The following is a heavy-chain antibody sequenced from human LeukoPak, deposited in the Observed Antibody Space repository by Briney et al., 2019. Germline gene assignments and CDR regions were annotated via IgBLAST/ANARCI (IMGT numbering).Heavy chain of an antibody. J-gene: IGHJ3*02. CDR3: AKAYTRSWYAAFDI. Sequence: GGSLRRSCAASGFAFTDYAISWVRQAQGKGLEWVSAITDSGGATYYADPVKGRFTISRENSKNTLYLQMNSLRGDDTAIYYCAKAYTRSWYAAFDIWGQGTMVTISS. V-gene: IGHV3-23*01. CDR1: GFAFTDYA. CDR2: ITDSGGAT. D-gene: IGHD6-13*01.